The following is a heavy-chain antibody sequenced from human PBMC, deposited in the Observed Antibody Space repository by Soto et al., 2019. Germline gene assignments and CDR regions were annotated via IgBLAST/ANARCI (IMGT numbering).Heavy chain of an antibody. CDR1: GYTLTELS. J-gene: IGHJ4*02. D-gene: IGHD3-9*01. V-gene: IGHV1-24*01. CDR3: ARPPGYISDWYYFDL. CDR2: FDPEDGEA. Sequence: ASVKVSCKVSGYTLTELSMHWVRQAPGKGLEWMGGFDPEDGEAIYAQKFQGRVTMTEDTSLNTAYMELSSLITEDTAVYYCARPPGYISDWYYFDLWGQGTQVTVSS.